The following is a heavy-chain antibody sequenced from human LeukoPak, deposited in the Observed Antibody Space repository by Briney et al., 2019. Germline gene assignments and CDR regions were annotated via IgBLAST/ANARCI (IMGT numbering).Heavy chain of an antibody. J-gene: IGHJ6*02. CDR2: IYYSGST. D-gene: IGHD6-13*01. Sequence: SDTLSLTCTVSGGSISSYYWSWIRQPPGKGLEWIGYIYYSGSTNYNPSLKSRVTISVDTSKNQFSLKLSSVTAADTAVYYCARGDYSSSWYGYYYYGMDVWGQGTTVTVSS. CDR3: ARGDYSSSWYGYYYYGMDV. CDR1: GGSISSYY. V-gene: IGHV4-59*01.